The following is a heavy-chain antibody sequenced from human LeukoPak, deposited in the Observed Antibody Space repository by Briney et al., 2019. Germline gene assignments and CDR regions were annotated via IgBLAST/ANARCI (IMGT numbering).Heavy chain of an antibody. D-gene: IGHD5-12*01. V-gene: IGHV3-23*01. CDR3: EVDIVATTVLDY. Sequence: GGSLRLSCAASGFIFSSYAMSWVRQVPGKGLEWVSTISGSVGSTYYADSVKGRFTISRDDSKNTLYLQMNSLRAEDTAVYYCEVDIVATTVLDYWGQGTLVTVSS. J-gene: IGHJ4*02. CDR1: GFIFSSYA. CDR2: ISGSVGST.